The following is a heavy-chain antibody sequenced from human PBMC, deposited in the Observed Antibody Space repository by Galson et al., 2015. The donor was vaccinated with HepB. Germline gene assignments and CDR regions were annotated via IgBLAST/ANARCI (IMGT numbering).Heavy chain of an antibody. Sequence: SCKASGGTFSTYAISWVRQAPGHGLEWMGGITPLFGTANYAQKFQGRVTITADESTSTAYMELSSLRSEDTSVYYCARVPQRWLERGGYYYYGMDVWGQGTTVTVSS. CDR2: ITPLFGTA. CDR1: GGTFSTYA. D-gene: IGHD6-19*01. J-gene: IGHJ6*02. CDR3: ARVPQRWLERGGYYYYGMDV. V-gene: IGHV1-69*01.